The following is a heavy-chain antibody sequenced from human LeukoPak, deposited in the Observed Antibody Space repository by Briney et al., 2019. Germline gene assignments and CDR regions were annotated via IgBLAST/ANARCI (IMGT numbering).Heavy chain of an antibody. CDR3: AKDRRSSSWRTTFDY. V-gene: IGHV3-23*01. Sequence: GGSLRLSCAASGFTFSSYAMSWVRQVPGKGLEWVSVISGSGDSTHYADSVKGRFTISRDNAKNTVYLQMNSLRAEDTAVYFCAKDRRSSSWRTTFDYWGQGTLVTVSS. J-gene: IGHJ4*02. CDR1: GFTFSSYA. CDR2: ISGSGDST. D-gene: IGHD6-13*01.